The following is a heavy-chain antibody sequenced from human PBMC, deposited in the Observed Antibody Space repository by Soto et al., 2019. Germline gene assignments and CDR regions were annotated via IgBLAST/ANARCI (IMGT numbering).Heavy chain of an antibody. CDR2: ISGGGGST. D-gene: IGHD6-19*01. CDR1: GFTFSSYA. Sequence: GGSLRLSCAASGFTFSSYAMSWVRQAPGKGLEWVSAISGGGGSTYYADSVKGRFTISRDNSKNTLYLQMNSLRAEDTAVYYCAKSKRSSGWSPGDYFDYWGQGTLVTVSS. J-gene: IGHJ4*02. CDR3: AKSKRSSGWSPGDYFDY. V-gene: IGHV3-23*01.